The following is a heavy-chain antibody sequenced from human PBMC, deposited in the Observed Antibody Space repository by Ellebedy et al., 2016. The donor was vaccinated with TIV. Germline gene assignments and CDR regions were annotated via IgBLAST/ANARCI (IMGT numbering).Heavy chain of an antibody. D-gene: IGHD2-2*01. CDR3: ASSVPAAPWYFDL. V-gene: IGHV3-9*01. CDR2: ISWNSGYI. Sequence: SLKISXVASGFTFDDFAMHWVRQSPGKGLEWVSSISWNSGYIAYGDSVKGRFTISRDNAENSLFLQMNSLRAEDTALYYCASSVPAAPWYFDLWGRGTLVTVSS. CDR1: GFTFDDFA. J-gene: IGHJ2*01.